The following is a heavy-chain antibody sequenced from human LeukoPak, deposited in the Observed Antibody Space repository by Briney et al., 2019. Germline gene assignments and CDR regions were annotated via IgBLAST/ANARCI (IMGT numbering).Heavy chain of an antibody. V-gene: IGHV1-2*02. CDR2: INPNSGGR. CDR3: ARGGGGCSSASCSWTDYFYYMDA. J-gene: IGHJ6*03. Sequence: ASVKVSCKASGYTFTDYYIHWVRQAPGQGLEWMGWINPNSGGRSYAQKFQGRVTMTRDTSISTTYLDLSRLRSDDTAVYYCARGGGGCSSASCSWTDYFYYMDAWGTGTTVTVSS. D-gene: IGHD2-2*01. CDR1: GYTFTDYY.